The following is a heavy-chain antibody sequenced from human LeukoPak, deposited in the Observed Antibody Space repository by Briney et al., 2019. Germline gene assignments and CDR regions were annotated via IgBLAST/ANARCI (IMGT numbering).Heavy chain of an antibody. CDR1: GFTFSSYS. CDR3: ARDGLYSGYDFDY. V-gene: IGHV3-23*01. J-gene: IGHJ4*02. Sequence: GGSLRLSCAASGFTFSSYSMNWVRQAPGKGLEWVSFISTNGGSTYYADSVKGRFTISRDNSKNTLYLQMNTLRAEDTAVYYCARDGLYSGYDFDYWGQGTLVTVSS. D-gene: IGHD5-12*01. CDR2: ISTNGGST.